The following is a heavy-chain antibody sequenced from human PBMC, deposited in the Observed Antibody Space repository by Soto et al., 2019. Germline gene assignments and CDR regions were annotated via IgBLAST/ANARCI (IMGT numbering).Heavy chain of an antibody. Sequence: SETLSLTCTVSGGSISSYDGSWIRQTPGKGLEWIGYIYYSGSTNYNPSLKSRVTISVDTSKNQFSLKLSSVTAADTAVYYCARDSSSGFDYWGQGTLVTVSS. J-gene: IGHJ4*02. CDR1: GGSISSYD. D-gene: IGHD3-22*01. CDR2: IYYSGST. V-gene: IGHV4-59*01. CDR3: ARDSSSGFDY.